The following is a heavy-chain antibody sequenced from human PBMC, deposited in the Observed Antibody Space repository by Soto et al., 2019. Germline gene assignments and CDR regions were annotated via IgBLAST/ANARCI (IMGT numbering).Heavy chain of an antibody. V-gene: IGHV4-4*07. D-gene: IGHD2-15*01. J-gene: IGHJ6*02. CDR3: ARVLGYCSGGSCYPPARLGELSLFYGYYYYGMDV. CDR2: IYSSGST. CDR1: GGTISGYY. Sequence: SETLSLTCTVTGGTISGYYWTWIRQSAGGGLEWIGRIYSSGSTNYNPSLKIRVTISLDTSMNHFSLRLSSVTAADTAVYYCARVLGYCSGGSCYPPARLGELSLFYGYYYYGMDVWGQGTTVTVSS.